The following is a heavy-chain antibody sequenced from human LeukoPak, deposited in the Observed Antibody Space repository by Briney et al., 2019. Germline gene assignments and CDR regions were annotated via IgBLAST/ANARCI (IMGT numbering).Heavy chain of an antibody. D-gene: IGHD3-22*01. CDR2: SSTYYGNT. Sequence: GASVKVSCEASGYTFTRYGISWVRQDPGQGPEWMGWSSTYYGNTNYYAQKIQGRVTMTTDASTSTAYMELSSLRSEDTAVYYCAMTLSITMIVDKSSYFDYWGQGTLVTVSS. CDR1: GYTFTRYG. V-gene: IGHV1-18*01. J-gene: IGHJ4*02. CDR3: AMTLSITMIVDKSSYFDY.